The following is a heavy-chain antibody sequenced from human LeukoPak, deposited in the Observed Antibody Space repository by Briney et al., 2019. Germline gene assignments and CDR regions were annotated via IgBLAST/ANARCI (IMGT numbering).Heavy chain of an antibody. CDR2: INPNSGGT. CDR1: GYTFTGYY. V-gene: IGHV1-2*02. CDR3: ARDYCSGGSCYLGAFDI. Sequence: ASVKVSCKSSGYTFTGYYMHCVRQAPGQGLKSIGWINPNSGGTNYAQKLQGRVTMTRDTSISTDYVELRRLRCDDTAVYYCARDYCSGGSCYLGAFDIWGQGTMVTVSS. D-gene: IGHD2-15*01. J-gene: IGHJ3*02.